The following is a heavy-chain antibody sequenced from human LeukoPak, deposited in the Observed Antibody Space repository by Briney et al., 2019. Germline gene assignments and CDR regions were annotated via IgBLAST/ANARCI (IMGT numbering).Heavy chain of an antibody. CDR1: GYSFTSYW. D-gene: IGHD6-6*01. J-gene: IGHJ4*02. Sequence: GESLKFSCKGSGYSFTSYWIGWVRQMPGKGLEWMEIIYPGDSDTRYSPSFQGQVTISADKSISTAYLQWSSLKASDTAMYYCARQRDIAARPTLDYWGQGTLVTVSS. V-gene: IGHV5-51*01. CDR2: IYPGDSDT. CDR3: ARQRDIAARPTLDY.